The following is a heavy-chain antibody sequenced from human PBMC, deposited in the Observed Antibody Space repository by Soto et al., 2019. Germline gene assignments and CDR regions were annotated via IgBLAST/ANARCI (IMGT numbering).Heavy chain of an antibody. CDR3: ARDRRYDFWSGYYPTYYYYYGMDV. D-gene: IGHD3-3*01. V-gene: IGHV4-4*07. J-gene: IGHJ6*02. CDR2: IYTSGST. CDR1: GGSISSYY. Sequence: SETLSLTCTVSGGSISSYYWSWIRQPAGKGLEWIGRIYTSGSTNYNPSLKSRVTMSVDTSKNQFSLKLSSVTAADTAVYYCARDRRYDFWSGYYPTYYYYYGMDVWVPETLLVTVSS.